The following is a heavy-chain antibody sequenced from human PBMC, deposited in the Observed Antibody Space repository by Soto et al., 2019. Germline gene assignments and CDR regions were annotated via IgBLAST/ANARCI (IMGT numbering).Heavy chain of an antibody. J-gene: IGHJ4*02. Sequence: LRLSCAASGFTFRSYAMSWVRQAPGKGLEWVSPISGSGGSTYYADSVKGRFTISRDNSKNTLYLQMNSLRAEDTAVYYCAKEGTVTKQFDYWGQGTLVTVSS. CDR2: ISGSGGST. V-gene: IGHV3-23*01. CDR3: AKEGTVTKQFDY. D-gene: IGHD1-1*01. CDR1: GFTFRSYA.